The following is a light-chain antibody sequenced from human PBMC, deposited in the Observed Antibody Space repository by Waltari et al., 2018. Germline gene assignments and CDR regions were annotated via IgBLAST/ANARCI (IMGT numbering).Light chain of an antibody. CDR1: QSVTTY. V-gene: IGKV3-20*01. CDR2: GAS. Sequence: EIVSTQSPGTLSLSPGERATRSCRASQSVTTYLAWYQQKPGQAPRLLIYGASSRATGIPDRFSGSGSGTDFTLTISRLEPEDFAVYYCQQYGTSPRTFGQGTKLEIK. CDR3: QQYGTSPRT. J-gene: IGKJ2*02.